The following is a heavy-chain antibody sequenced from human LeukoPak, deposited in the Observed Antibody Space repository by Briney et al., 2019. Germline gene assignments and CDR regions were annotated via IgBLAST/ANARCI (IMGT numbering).Heavy chain of an antibody. V-gene: IGHV3-48*03. Sequence: GGSLRLSCAASGFTFSSYEMNWVRQAPGKGLEWVSYISSSGSTIHYADSVKGRFTISRDNAKNSLYLQMNSLRAEDTAVYYCASTTPRTQFAFDIWGQGTMVTVSS. D-gene: IGHD1-26*01. CDR2: ISSSGSTI. CDR3: ASTTPRTQFAFDI. CDR1: GFTFSSYE. J-gene: IGHJ3*02.